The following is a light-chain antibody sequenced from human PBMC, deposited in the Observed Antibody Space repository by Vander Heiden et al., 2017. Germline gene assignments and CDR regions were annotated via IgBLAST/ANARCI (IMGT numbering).Light chain of an antibody. Sequence: QLTQSPASLSASVGDRVSLTCRASQAISSYLAWYQQKPGQAPRLLIYDASTLHRGVPARFSGSGSGTEFTLTISSLQSEDFATYFCQQLNNYPRTFGGGTKVEIK. J-gene: IGKJ4*02. CDR1: QAISSY. CDR2: DAS. CDR3: QQLNNYPRT. V-gene: IGKV1-9*01.